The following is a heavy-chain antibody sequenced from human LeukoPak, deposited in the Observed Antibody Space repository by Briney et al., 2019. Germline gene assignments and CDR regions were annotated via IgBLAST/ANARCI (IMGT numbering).Heavy chain of an antibody. CDR1: GGSVSSSIYY. CDR3: ASRNDILTGYVFDF. V-gene: IGHV4-39*01. J-gene: IGHJ4*02. D-gene: IGHD3-9*01. CDR2: IYYSGST. Sequence: SETLSLTCTVSGGSVSSSIYYWGWLRQPPGKGLEWIGSIYYSGSTSYNPSLKSRVTISVDTSKNQFSLKLTSVTAADTAVYYRASRNDILTGYVFDFWGQGTLVTVSS.